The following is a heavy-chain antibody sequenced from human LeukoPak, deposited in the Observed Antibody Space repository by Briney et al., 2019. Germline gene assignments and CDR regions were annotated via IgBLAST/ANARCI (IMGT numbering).Heavy chain of an antibody. V-gene: IGHV4-61*01. CDR1: GGSISSGSYY. CDR2: IYYSGST. Sequence: SETLSLTCTVSGGSISSGSYYWSWIRQPPGKGLEWIGYIYYSGSTNYNPSLKSRVTISVDTSKNQFSLKLSSVTAADTAVYYCARAVVAASNWFDPWGQGTLVTVSS. J-gene: IGHJ5*02. D-gene: IGHD2-15*01. CDR3: ARAVVAASNWFDP.